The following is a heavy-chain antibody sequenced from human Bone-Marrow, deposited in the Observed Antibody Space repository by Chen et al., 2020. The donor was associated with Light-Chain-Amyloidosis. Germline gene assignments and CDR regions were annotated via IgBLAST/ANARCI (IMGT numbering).Heavy chain of an antibody. CDR3: ASDGGLVVVEAAV. V-gene: IGHV3-15*01. Sequence: EVRLVESGGGVVKPGGSLRFSCEASGFSFSNAWVTWVRQAPGKGLEWLGRIKSESDGGTTAFAASVQGRFGISRDQTRNTVYLQMSSLKSDDTAIYYCASDGGLVVVEAAVWGQGTQVTVSS. D-gene: IGHD2-21*01. CDR2: IKSESDGGTT. J-gene: IGHJ4*02. CDR1: GFSFSNAW.